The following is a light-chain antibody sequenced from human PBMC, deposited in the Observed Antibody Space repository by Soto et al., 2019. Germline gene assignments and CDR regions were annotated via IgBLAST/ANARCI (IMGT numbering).Light chain of an antibody. CDR2: YAS. V-gene: IGKV1-9*01. Sequence: DIQLTQSPSFLSASVGDRVTITCRASQGISSYLAWYQQKPGKAPNLLIYYASTLQSGVPSRFSGSGSGTEFTLTISSLQPEDFATYYCQQLNGYPLTFGQGTKVES. CDR1: QGISSY. CDR3: QQLNGYPLT. J-gene: IGKJ1*01.